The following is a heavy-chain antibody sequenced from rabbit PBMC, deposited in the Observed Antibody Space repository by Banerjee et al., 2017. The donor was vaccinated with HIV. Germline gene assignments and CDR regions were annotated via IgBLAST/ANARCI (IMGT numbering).Heavy chain of an antibody. Sequence: QEQLEESGGDLVKPEGSLTLTCTASGFSFSNKYVMSWVRQAPGKGLEWIACINSSSGNTVYATWAKGRFTISKTSSTTVTLQMTSLTAADTATYFCAGGYGSYDRYGMDLWGPGTLVTVS. J-gene: IGHJ6*01. D-gene: IGHD6-1*01. CDR1: GFSFSNKYV. CDR3: AGGYGSYDRYGMDL. CDR2: INSSSGNT. V-gene: IGHV1S45*01.